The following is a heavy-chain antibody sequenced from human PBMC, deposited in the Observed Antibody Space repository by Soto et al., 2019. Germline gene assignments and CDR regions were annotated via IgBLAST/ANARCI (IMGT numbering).Heavy chain of an antibody. CDR1: GYTFTGYY. Sequence: SVKVSCKASGYTFTGYYMHWVRQAPGQGLEWMGWINPILGIANYAQKFQGRVTITADKSTSTAYMELSSLRSEDTAVYYCAIGFRYGRHSGLGDAFDIWVQGTMVTVSS. CDR2: INPILGIA. CDR3: AIGFRYGRHSGLGDAFDI. J-gene: IGHJ3*02. D-gene: IGHD5-12*01. V-gene: IGHV1-69*10.